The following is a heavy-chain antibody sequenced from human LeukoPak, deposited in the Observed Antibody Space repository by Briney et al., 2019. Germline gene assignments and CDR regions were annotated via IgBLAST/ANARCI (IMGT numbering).Heavy chain of an antibody. Sequence: QPGGSLRLSRGASGFSFSSYWMHWVRQAPGKGLMWVSRVNNDGSSTTYADSVEGRFTISRDNARNTLYLQMNSLRAEDTAVYYCARSSYPYYFDYWGQGTLVTVSS. CDR3: ARSSYPYYFDY. CDR1: GFSFSSYW. V-gene: IGHV3-74*01. D-gene: IGHD6-19*01. J-gene: IGHJ4*02. CDR2: VNNDGSST.